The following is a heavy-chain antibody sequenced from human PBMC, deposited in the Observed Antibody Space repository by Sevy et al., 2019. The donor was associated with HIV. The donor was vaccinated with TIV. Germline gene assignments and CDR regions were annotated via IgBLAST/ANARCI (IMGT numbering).Heavy chain of an antibody. CDR3: TKDREYGDFKGGFDY. CDR1: GLTFTSAW. D-gene: IGHD4-17*01. V-gene: IGHV3-15*01. J-gene: IGHJ4*02. Sequence: GGSLRLSCAASGLTFTSAWMAWVRQAPGKGLEWVGRIRSNTDGGTTDYAAHLKGRFTISRDDSKNTLYLQMNILKSADSAVYYCTKDREYGDFKGGFDYWGQGTLVTVSS. CDR2: IRSNTDGGTT.